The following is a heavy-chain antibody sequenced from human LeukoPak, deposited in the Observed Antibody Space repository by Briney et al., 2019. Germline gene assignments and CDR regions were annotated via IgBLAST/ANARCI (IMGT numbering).Heavy chain of an antibody. D-gene: IGHD1-1*01. CDR2: FDPEDGET. V-gene: IGHV1-24*01. Sequence: ASVKVSCKVSGYTLTELSMHWVRQAPGKGLEWMGGFDPEDGETIYAQKFQGRVTMTEDTSTDTAYMELSSLRSEDTAVYYCATGVRTPKYYYYMDVWGKGTTVTVSS. CDR3: ATGVRTPKYYYYMDV. J-gene: IGHJ6*03. CDR1: GYTLTELS.